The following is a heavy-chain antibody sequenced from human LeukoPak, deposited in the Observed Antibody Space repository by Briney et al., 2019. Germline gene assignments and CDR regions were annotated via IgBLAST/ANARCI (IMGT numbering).Heavy chain of an antibody. CDR1: GFTFSSYG. D-gene: IGHD2-2*01. CDR3: AKWGYCSSTSCLAIMDV. Sequence: GGSLRLSCAASGFTFSSYGMHWVRQAPGKGLEWVTFIRYDGSNKYSADSVKGRFTISRDNSKNTLYLQMNSLRAEDTAVYYCAKWGYCSSTSCLAIMDVWGKGTTVTVSS. CDR2: IRYDGSNK. V-gene: IGHV3-30*02. J-gene: IGHJ6*03.